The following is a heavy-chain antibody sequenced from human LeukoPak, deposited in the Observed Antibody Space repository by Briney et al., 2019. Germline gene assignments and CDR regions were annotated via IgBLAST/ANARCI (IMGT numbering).Heavy chain of an antibody. CDR3: ARGSSYGFSMGY. J-gene: IGHJ4*02. CDR1: GYTFNTYG. CDR2: ISTYNGDT. V-gene: IGHV1-18*01. Sequence: ASVKVSCKASGYTFNTYGMNWVRQAPGQGLEWMGWISTYNGDTNYAQKLQGRVTMTTDTSTSTAYMELRSLRSDDTAVYYCARGSSYGFSMGYWGQGTLVTVSS. D-gene: IGHD3-16*01.